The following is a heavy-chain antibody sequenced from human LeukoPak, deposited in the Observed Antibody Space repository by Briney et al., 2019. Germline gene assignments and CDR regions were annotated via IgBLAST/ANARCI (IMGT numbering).Heavy chain of an antibody. V-gene: IGHV5-51*01. CDR3: ARSIVVVPAAMTNWFDP. J-gene: IGHJ5*02. D-gene: IGHD2-2*01. Sequence: GESLKISCKGSGYSFTSYWIGWVRQMPGKGLEWMGIIYPGDSDTRYSPSFQGQVTISADKSISTAYLQWGSLKASDTAMYYCARSIVVVPAAMTNWFDPWGQGTLVTVSS. CDR2: IYPGDSDT. CDR1: GYSFTSYW.